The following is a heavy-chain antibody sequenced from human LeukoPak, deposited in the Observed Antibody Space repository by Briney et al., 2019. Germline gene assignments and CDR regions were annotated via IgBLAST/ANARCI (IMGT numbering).Heavy chain of an antibody. CDR1: GGSISSYY. V-gene: IGHV4-59*08. Sequence: SETLSLTCTVSGGSISSYYWSWIRQPPGKGLEWIGYIYYSGSTNYNPSLKSRVTISVDTSKNQFSLKLSSVTAADTAVYYCARQADLNDYGDYVLGYWGQGTLVTVPS. D-gene: IGHD4-17*01. CDR3: ARQADLNDYGDYVLGY. CDR2: IYYSGST. J-gene: IGHJ4*02.